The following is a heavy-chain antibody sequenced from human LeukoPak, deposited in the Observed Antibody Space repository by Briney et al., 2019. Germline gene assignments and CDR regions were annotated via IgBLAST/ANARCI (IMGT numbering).Heavy chain of an antibody. V-gene: IGHV1-18*01. CDR2: ISAYNGNT. Sequence: ASVKVSCKASGYTFTSYGISWVRQAPGQGLEWMGWISAYNGNTKYAQKLQSRVTMTTDTSTSTAYVGLRSLRSDDTAVYYCARESCSGGSCYPGGVWGQGTLVTVSS. D-gene: IGHD2-15*01. CDR1: GYTFTSYG. J-gene: IGHJ4*02. CDR3: ARESCSGGSCYPGGV.